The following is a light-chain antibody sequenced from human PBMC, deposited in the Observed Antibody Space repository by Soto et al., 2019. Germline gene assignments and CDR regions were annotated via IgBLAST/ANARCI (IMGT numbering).Light chain of an antibody. V-gene: IGKV2-28*01. Sequence: ILITQTPLSLSIIPGQTASISCKSSQSLLHSDGKTYFYWYVQKAGQAPQLLIYLGSNRASGVPDRFSGSGSGTDFTLKISRVEAEDVGVYYCMQALQTLTFGGGTKVDIK. CDR2: LGS. CDR3: MQALQTLT. CDR1: QSLLHSDGKTY. J-gene: IGKJ4*01.